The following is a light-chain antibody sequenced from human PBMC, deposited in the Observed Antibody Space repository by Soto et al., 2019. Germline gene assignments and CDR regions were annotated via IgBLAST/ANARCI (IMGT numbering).Light chain of an antibody. Sequence: DIQMTQSPSSLSASVGDRVTISCRASQSIGSYVNWYQHRPGKAPTLLIFTASSLQGGVPSRFSGSGSGTDFTLTINSLQPEDFATYSCQQSYSSPYTFAQGTKLEIK. CDR3: QQSYSSPYT. CDR2: TAS. V-gene: IGKV1-39*01. CDR1: QSIGSY. J-gene: IGKJ2*01.